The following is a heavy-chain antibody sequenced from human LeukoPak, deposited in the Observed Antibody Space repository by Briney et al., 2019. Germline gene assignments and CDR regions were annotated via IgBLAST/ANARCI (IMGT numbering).Heavy chain of an antibody. Sequence: ASVTVSCKTSGYTFTDYHFHWVRQAPGQGHEWMGWINAHTGNTRYAQKFQGRVIMTRDTSINTAYMELSGLRSDDTAIYYCARDSTALPGTYFDYWGQGTLVTVSS. D-gene: IGHD1-26*01. CDR2: INAHTGNT. J-gene: IGHJ4*02. CDR3: ARDSTALPGTYFDY. CDR1: GYTFTDYH. V-gene: IGHV1-2*02.